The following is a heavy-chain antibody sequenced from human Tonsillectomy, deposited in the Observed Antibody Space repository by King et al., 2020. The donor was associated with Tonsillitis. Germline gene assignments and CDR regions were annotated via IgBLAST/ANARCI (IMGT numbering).Heavy chain of an antibody. CDR1: GGSFSGYY. CDR3: ARGCYDYVWVSYLYTNFDY. J-gene: IGHJ4*02. Sequence: QVQLPQWGAGLLKPSETLSLTCAVYGGSFSGYYWSWIRQPPGKGLEWIGEINHSGSTNYNPSLKSRVTISVDTSKNQFSLKLSSVTASDTAVYYCARGCYDYVWVSYLYTNFDYWGQGTLVTVSS. V-gene: IGHV4-34*01. D-gene: IGHD3-16*02. CDR2: INHSGST.